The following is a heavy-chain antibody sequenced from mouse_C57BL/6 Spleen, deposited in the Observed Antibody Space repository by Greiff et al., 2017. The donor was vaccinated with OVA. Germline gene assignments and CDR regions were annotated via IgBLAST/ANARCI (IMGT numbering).Heavy chain of an antibody. CDR2: IYPRSGNT. D-gene: IGHD1-2*01. V-gene: IGHV1-81*01. J-gene: IGHJ1*03. CDR1: GYTFTSYG. Sequence: QVQLQQSGAELARPGASVKLSCKASGYTFTSYGISWVKQRTGQGLEWIGEIYPRSGNTYYNEKFKGKATRTADKYSSTAYMVCGSLTAEDSAVYFCARTAGYWYFDVWGTGTTVTVSS. CDR3: ARTAGYWYFDV.